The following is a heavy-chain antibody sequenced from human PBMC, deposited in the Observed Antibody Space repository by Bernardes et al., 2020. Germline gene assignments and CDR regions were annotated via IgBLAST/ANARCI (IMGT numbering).Heavy chain of an antibody. CDR2: INHSGST. CDR1: GVSFSGYC. Sequence: SETLSLTCAVYGVSFSGYCWSWIRQPPGKGLEWIGEINHSGSTNYNPSLKSRVTISVDTSKNQFSLKLSSVTAADTAVYYCARALGYCSGGSCYSSWFDPWGQGTQVTVSS. V-gene: IGHV4-34*01. D-gene: IGHD2-15*01. CDR3: ARALGYCSGGSCYSSWFDP. J-gene: IGHJ5*02.